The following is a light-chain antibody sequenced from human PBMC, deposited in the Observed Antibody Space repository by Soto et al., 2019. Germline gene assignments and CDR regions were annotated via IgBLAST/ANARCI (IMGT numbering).Light chain of an antibody. Sequence: EIVLTQSPATLSVSAGGTVTLSCRASQSIRTNLAWYQQIPGQAPRLLVYGASTRATGVPARFSGSGSGIEFTLTISSLQSEAAAFYYCHQYFNWPRPWTFGPGTKVQIK. J-gene: IGKJ1*01. CDR3: HQYFNWPRPWT. V-gene: IGKV3-15*01. CDR1: QSIRTN. CDR2: GAS.